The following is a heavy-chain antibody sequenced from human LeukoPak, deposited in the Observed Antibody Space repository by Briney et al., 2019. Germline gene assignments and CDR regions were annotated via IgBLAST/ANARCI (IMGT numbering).Heavy chain of an antibody. J-gene: IGHJ4*02. CDR3: ARDYYGSGSYYHDY. CDR2: IYTSGST. CDR1: GGSISSGSYY. Sequence: TLSLTCTVSGGSISSGSYYWSWIRQPAGKGLEWIGRIYTSGSTNYNPSLKSRVTISVDTYKNQFSLKLSSVTAADTAVYYCARDYYGSGSYYHDYWGQGTLVTVSS. V-gene: IGHV4-61*02. D-gene: IGHD3-10*01.